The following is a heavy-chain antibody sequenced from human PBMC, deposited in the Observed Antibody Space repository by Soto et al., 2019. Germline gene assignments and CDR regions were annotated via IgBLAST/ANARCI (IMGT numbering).Heavy chain of an antibody. Sequence: QVQLVESGGGVVQPGRSLRLSCAASGFTFSSYGMHWVRQAPGKGLEWVAVISYDGSNKYYADSVKGRFTISRDNSKNTLYLQMNSLRAEDTAVYYCAKVKSRWFGELSRLDYWGQGTLVTVSS. CDR1: GFTFSSYG. V-gene: IGHV3-30*18. CDR3: AKVKSRWFGELSRLDY. D-gene: IGHD3-10*01. J-gene: IGHJ4*02. CDR2: ISYDGSNK.